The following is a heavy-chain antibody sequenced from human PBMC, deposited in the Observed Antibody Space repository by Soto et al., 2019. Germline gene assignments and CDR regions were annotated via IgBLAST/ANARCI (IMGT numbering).Heavy chain of an antibody. V-gene: IGHV5-51*01. D-gene: IGHD3-22*01. CDR3: ALSNYDSSGYYHYYYGMDV. Sequence: PGESLKVSCKGSGYSFTSYWIGWVRQMPGKGLEWMGIIYPGDSDTRYSPSFQGQVTISADKSISTAYLQWSSLKASDTAMYYCALSNYDSSGYYHYYYGMDVWGQGTTVTVSS. J-gene: IGHJ6*02. CDR2: IYPGDSDT. CDR1: GYSFTSYW.